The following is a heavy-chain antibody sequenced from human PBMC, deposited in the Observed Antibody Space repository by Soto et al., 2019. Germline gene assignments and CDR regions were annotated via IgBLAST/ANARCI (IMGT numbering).Heavy chain of an antibody. V-gene: IGHV1-3*01. CDR3: ARAISGYVT. J-gene: IGHJ5*02. CDR1: GITFTTYA. Sequence: ASVKVSCKASGITFTTYAIHWLRQAPGQGLEWMGWINAGNGNTRYSQKFQGRVTLTRDTSASTAYMDLSSLTSEDAAIYYCARAISGYVTWGQGTLVTVSS. CDR2: INAGNGNT. D-gene: IGHD5-12*01.